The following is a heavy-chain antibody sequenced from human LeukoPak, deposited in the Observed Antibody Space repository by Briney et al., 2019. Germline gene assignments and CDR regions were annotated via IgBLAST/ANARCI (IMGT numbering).Heavy chain of an antibody. CDR3: ARLDRGYFDY. J-gene: IGHJ4*02. D-gene: IGHD3/OR15-3a*01. CDR2: ISSSSSHI. CDR1: GFTFSSYS. Sequence: PGGSLRLSCAASGFTFSSYSMNWVRQAPGKGLEWVSSISSSSSHIYYADPVKGRLTISRDNAENSLYLQMNSLRAEDTAVYYCARLDRGYFDYWGQGTLVTVSS. V-gene: IGHV3-21*01.